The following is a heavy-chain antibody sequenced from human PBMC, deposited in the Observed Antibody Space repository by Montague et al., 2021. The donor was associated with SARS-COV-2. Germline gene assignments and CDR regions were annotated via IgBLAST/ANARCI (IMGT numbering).Heavy chain of an antibody. Sequence: SLRLSCAASGFTFSSYEMKWVRQAPGKGLEWVSYISSSGSTIYYADSVKGRFTISRDNAKNSLYLLLNSLRAEDTAVYYCAIYSSGWYCWGFDYWGQGTLVTVSS. CDR3: AIYSSGWYCWGFDY. V-gene: IGHV3-48*03. CDR2: ISSSGSTI. J-gene: IGHJ4*02. CDR1: GFTFSSYE. D-gene: IGHD6-19*01.